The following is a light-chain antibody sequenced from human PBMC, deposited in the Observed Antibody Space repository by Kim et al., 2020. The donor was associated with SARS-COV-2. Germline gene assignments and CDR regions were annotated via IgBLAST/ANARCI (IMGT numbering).Light chain of an antibody. Sequence: SPGESATLSCRASQSVSSSYVAWYQQKPGQAPRLLIYNASNRATGIPDRFSGSGSGTDFTLTISRVEPEDFAVYYCQQYGSSPRTFGQGTKVDIK. CDR2: NAS. V-gene: IGKV3-20*01. CDR1: QSVSSSY. J-gene: IGKJ1*01. CDR3: QQYGSSPRT.